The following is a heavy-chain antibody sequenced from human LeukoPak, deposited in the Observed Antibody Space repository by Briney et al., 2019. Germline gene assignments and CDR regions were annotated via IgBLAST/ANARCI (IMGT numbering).Heavy chain of an antibody. CDR2: IKDKTYGETK. CDR1: GFTFSKDW. CDR3: TTDPPGGY. Sequence: GGSLRLSCAASGFTFSKDWMSWVRQAPGKGLEWVGRIKDKTYGETKDYAAPVKGRFTISRDDSKNMLYLQMNILKIEDTALYFCTTDPPGGYWGQGTLVTISA. D-gene: IGHD3-10*01. V-gene: IGHV3-15*01. J-gene: IGHJ4*02.